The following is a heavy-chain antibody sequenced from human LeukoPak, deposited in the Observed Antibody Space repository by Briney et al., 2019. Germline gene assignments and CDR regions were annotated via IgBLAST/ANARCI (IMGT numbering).Heavy chain of an antibody. CDR1: GFTFSSYS. V-gene: IGHV3-48*04. CDR2: ISSSSSTI. Sequence: GGSLRLSCAASGFTFSSYSMNWVRQAPGKGLEWVSYISSSSSTIYYADSVKGRFTISRDNAKNSLYLQMNSLRAEDTAVYYCARDRTMVRGVIKSYYYGMDVWGQGTTVTVSS. J-gene: IGHJ6*02. D-gene: IGHD3-10*01. CDR3: ARDRTMVRGVIKSYYYGMDV.